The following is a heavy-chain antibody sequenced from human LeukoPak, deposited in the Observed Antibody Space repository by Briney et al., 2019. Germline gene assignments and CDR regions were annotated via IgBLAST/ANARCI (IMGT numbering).Heavy chain of an antibody. V-gene: IGHV4-34*01. Sequence: KSSETLSLTCAVYGGSFSDYYWTWIRQPPGKGLEWIGEINHSGSTNYNPSLKSRVTISLDTSKYQFSLKLSSVTAADTAVYYCARVRLGGNYYYYYMDVWGKGTTVTISS. CDR2: INHSGST. CDR3: ARVRLGGNYYYYYMDV. J-gene: IGHJ6*03. CDR1: GGSFSDYY. D-gene: IGHD1-1*01.